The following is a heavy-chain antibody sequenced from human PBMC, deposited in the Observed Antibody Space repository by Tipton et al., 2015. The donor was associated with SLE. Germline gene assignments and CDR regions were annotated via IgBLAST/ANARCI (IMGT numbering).Heavy chain of an antibody. CDR2: INHSGST. D-gene: IGHD3-9*01. J-gene: IGHJ4*02. V-gene: IGHV4-34*01. CDR3: ARSIDILTGYRHPLYFDY. CDR1: GGSFSGYY. Sequence: TLSLTCAVYGGSFSGYYWSWIRQPPGKGLEWIGEINHSGSTYYNPSLKSRVTISVDTSKNQFSLKLSSVTAADTAVYYCARSIDILTGYRHPLYFDYWGQGTLVTVSS.